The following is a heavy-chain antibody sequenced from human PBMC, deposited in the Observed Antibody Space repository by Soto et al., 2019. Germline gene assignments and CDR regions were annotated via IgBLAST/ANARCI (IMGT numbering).Heavy chain of an antibody. V-gene: IGHV3-23*01. CDR3: AKDTGVGADF. Sequence: EVQLLESGGGLVQPGGSLRLSCAASGFTFSSYAMSWVRQTPGKGLEWVSGISGSGGNTYYADSVKGRFTISRDNSKNTLYLQMDSLRAEDTGVYYCAKDTGVGADFWGQGTLVTVSS. CDR1: GFTFSSYA. D-gene: IGHD1-26*01. CDR2: ISGSGGNT. J-gene: IGHJ4*02.